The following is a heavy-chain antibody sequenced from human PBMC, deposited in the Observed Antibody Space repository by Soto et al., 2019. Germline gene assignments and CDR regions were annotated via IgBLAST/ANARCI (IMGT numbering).Heavy chain of an antibody. CDR1: RGYPSSGGYS. CDR2: IYHSGST. J-gene: IGHJ6*02. V-gene: IGHV4-30-2*01. Sequence: AETLSLTGAVSRGYPSSGGYSWSCIRQPPGKGLEWIGYIYHSGSTYYNPSLKSRVTISVDRSKNQFSLKLSSVTAADTAVYYCARRAFIAVAGLRSGYNGMDVWGQGTTVSVSS. CDR3: ARRAFIAVAGLRSGYNGMDV. D-gene: IGHD6-19*01.